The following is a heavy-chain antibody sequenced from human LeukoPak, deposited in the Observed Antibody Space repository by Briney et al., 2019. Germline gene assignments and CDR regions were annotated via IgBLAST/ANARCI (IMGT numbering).Heavy chain of an antibody. J-gene: IGHJ4*02. D-gene: IGHD3-22*01. CDR3: ARAPSYYYDSSGVDY. CDR2: IYYSGST. CDR1: GGSFSGYY. V-gene: IGHV4-31*11. Sequence: PSETLSLTCAVYGGSFSGYYWSWIRQHPGKGLEWIGYIYYSGSTYYNPSLKSRVTISVDTSKNQFSLKLSSVTAADTAVYYCARAPSYYYDSSGVDYWGQGTLVTVSS.